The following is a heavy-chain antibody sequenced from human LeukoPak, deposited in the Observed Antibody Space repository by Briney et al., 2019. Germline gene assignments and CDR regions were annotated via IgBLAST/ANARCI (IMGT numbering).Heavy chain of an antibody. D-gene: IGHD6-25*01. CDR2: SHPGDSES. Sequence: GESLKISCKGSGDTFTSYWIGWARQMPGKGLEWMGISHPGDSESRYNPSFQGQVTISADKSISTAYLQWSSLKASDTAMYYCASRSGHAGGDAFDIWGQGTMVTVSS. V-gene: IGHV5-51*01. CDR1: GDTFTSYW. CDR3: ASRSGHAGGDAFDI. J-gene: IGHJ3*02.